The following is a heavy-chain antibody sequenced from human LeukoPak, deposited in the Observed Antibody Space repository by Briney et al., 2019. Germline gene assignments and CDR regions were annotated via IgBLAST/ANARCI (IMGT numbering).Heavy chain of an antibody. V-gene: IGHV3-23*01. D-gene: IGHD6-13*01. CDR2: IGGFGGST. J-gene: IGHJ4*02. Sequence: PGGSLRLSCAASGFTFNNYAMNWVRQAPGKGLEWVLGIGGFGGSTYYAPSVKGRLTISRDNFGNMLYLHLDSLRVEDTAIYYCARRSGSSWSSFDYWGQGALVTVSS. CDR3: ARRSGSSWSSFDY. CDR1: GFTFNNYA.